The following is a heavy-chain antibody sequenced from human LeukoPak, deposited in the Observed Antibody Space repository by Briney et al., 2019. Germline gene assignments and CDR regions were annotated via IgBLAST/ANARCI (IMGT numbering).Heavy chain of an antibody. Sequence: ASVKVTCKASGYTFTSYYMHWVRQAPGQGLEWMGIINPSGGSTSYAQKFQGRVTMTRDTSTSTVYMELSSLRSEDTAVYYCARGRSSKDYYYYYYMDVWGKGTTVTVSS. CDR3: ARGRSSKDYYYYYYMDV. CDR2: INPSGGST. J-gene: IGHJ6*03. V-gene: IGHV1-46*01. CDR1: GYTFTSYY.